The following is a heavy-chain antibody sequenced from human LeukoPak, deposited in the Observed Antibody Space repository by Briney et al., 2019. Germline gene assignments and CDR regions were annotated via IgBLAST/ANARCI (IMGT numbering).Heavy chain of an antibody. V-gene: IGHV4-39*01. J-gene: IGHJ4*02. Sequence: SETLSLTCTVSGGSISSSSYYWGWIRQPPGKGLEWIGSIYYSGSTYYNPSLKSRVTISVDTSKNQFSLKLSSVTAAGTAVYYCARHCSSTSCYTPDDYWGQGTLVTVSS. D-gene: IGHD2-2*02. CDR2: IYYSGST. CDR3: ARHCSSTSCYTPDDY. CDR1: GGSISSSSYY.